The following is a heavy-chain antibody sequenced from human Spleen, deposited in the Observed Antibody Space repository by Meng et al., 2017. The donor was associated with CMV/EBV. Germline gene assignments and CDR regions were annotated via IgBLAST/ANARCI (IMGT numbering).Heavy chain of an antibody. Sequence: ASVKVSCKTSGYTFTSYGINWVRQAPGQGLEWMGWVSGDNRHTNYVQRFQGRVAMTTDTSTTTAYMELRSLKSDDTAMYYCARDNGGWFDPWGQGTLVTVSS. V-gene: IGHV1-18*01. J-gene: IGHJ5*02. CDR1: GYTFTSYG. CDR3: ARDNGGWFDP. CDR2: VSGDNRHT. D-gene: IGHD2-8*01.